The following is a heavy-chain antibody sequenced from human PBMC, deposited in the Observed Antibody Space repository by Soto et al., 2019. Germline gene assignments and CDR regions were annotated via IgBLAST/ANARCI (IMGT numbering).Heavy chain of an antibody. D-gene: IGHD3-10*01. CDR1: GYTFTSYA. CDR3: ARALLLWFGEGTWFDP. J-gene: IGHJ5*02. Sequence: ASLKVSCKASGYTFTSYAMHWVRQAPGQRLEWMGWINAGNGNTKYSQKFQGRVTITRDTSASTAYMELSSLRSEDTAVYYCARALLLWFGEGTWFDPWGQGTLVTVSS. CDR2: INAGNGNT. V-gene: IGHV1-3*01.